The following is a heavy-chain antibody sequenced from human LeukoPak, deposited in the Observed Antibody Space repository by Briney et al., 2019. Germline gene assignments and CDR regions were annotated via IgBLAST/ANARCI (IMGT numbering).Heavy chain of an antibody. CDR3: ARPYSWSGYYHDAFDT. CDR1: GGTFSSYA. D-gene: IGHD3-3*01. J-gene: IGHJ3*02. V-gene: IGHV1-69*13. CDR2: IIPIFGKPKTA. Sequence: SVKVSYKASGGTFSSYAISWVRQAPGQGLEWMGGIIPIFGKPKTANYAQKFRGRVTITADDSTSTAYMEVSSLRSEDTAVYYCARPYSWSGYYHDAFDTWGQGTMVTVSS.